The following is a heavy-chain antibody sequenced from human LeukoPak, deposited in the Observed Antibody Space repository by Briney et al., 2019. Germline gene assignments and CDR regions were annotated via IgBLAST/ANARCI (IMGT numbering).Heavy chain of an antibody. V-gene: IGHV4-59*08. Sequence: SETLSLTCSVSGPFLSGFYWTWLRQPRGKGLGWIGFIYCTGTTSYSSSLQSRVTISVHTSKNQFSLKLKSVIAADTAIYYCARRWRGTIDYWGQGTLVAVSS. CDR3: ARRWRGTIDY. D-gene: IGHD5-24*01. CDR1: GPFLSGFY. CDR2: IYCTGTT. J-gene: IGHJ4*02.